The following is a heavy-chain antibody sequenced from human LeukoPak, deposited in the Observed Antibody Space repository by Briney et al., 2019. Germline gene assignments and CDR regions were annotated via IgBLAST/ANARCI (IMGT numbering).Heavy chain of an antibody. CDR2: IYYSGST. D-gene: IGHD2-2*01. Sequence: PSETLSLTCTVSGGSISSGGYYWSWIRQHPGKGLEWIGYIYYSGSTYCNPSLKSRVTISVDTSKNQFSLKLSSVTAADTAVYYCARDLRYCSSTSCYGNWFDPWGQGTLVTVSS. J-gene: IGHJ5*02. CDR1: GGSISSGGYY. CDR3: ARDLRYCSSTSCYGNWFDP. V-gene: IGHV4-31*03.